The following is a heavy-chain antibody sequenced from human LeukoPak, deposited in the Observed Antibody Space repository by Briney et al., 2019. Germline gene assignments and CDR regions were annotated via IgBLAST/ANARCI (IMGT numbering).Heavy chain of an antibody. J-gene: IGHJ5*02. V-gene: IGHV1-2*06. D-gene: IGHD2-15*01. Sequence: ASVKVSCKASGYTFTDYYMHWVRQAPGQGLEWMGRLNPKSGGTDYAQNFQGRVTMTRDTSISTAYMELSSLTSDDTAVYYCGRACSGNSCYSYNWVDPWGQGTQVTVSS. CDR2: LNPKSGGT. CDR3: GRACSGNSCYSYNWVDP. CDR1: GYTFTDYY.